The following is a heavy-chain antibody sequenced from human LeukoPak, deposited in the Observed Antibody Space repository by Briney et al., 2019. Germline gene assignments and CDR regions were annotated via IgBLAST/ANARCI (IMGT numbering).Heavy chain of an antibody. CDR2: INHSGST. CDR3: ARGGWELTNFDY. CDR1: GGSFSGYY. Sequence: SETLSLTCAVYGGSFSGYYWSWIRQPPGKGLEWIGEINHSGSTNYNPSLKSRVTISVDTSKNPFSLKLSSVTAADTAVYYCARGGWELTNFDYWGQGTLVTVSS. D-gene: IGHD1-26*01. V-gene: IGHV4-34*01. J-gene: IGHJ4*02.